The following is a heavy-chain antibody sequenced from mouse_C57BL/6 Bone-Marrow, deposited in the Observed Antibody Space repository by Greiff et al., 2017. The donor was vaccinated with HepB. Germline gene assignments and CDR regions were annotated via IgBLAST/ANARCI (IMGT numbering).Heavy chain of an antibody. CDR3: ARDYYGSSTGFAY. V-gene: IGHV3-6*01. CDR1: GYSITSGYY. J-gene: IGHJ3*01. CDR2: ISYDGSN. D-gene: IGHD1-1*01. Sequence: EVKVEESGPGLVKPSQSLSLTCSVTGYSITSGYYWNWIRQFPGNKLEWMGYISYDGSNNYNPSLKNRISITRDTSKNQFFLKLNSVTTEDTATYYCARDYYGSSTGFAYWGQGTLVTVSA.